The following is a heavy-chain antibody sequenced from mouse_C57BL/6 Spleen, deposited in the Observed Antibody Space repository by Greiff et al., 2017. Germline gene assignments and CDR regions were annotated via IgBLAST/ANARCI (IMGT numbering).Heavy chain of an antibody. V-gene: IGHV1-62-2*01. D-gene: IGHD2-3*01. CDR3: ARHEEGVDGYYAMDY. Sequence: VQLQQSGAELVKLGVSVKLSCKASGYTFTAYTIHWVKQRSGQGLEWFGWFFPGSGSIKYNEQFKDKATLTADKSSSTVYMELSRLTSEDSAVYVVARHEEGVDGYYAMDYWGQGTSVTVSS. CDR2: FFPGSGSI. J-gene: IGHJ4*01. CDR1: GYTFTAYT.